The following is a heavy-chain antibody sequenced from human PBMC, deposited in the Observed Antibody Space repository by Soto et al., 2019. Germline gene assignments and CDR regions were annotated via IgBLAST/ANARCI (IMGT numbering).Heavy chain of an antibody. Sequence: GASVKVSCKASGGTFSSYAISWVRQAPGQGLEWMGGIIPIFGTANYAQKFQGRVTITADESTSTAYMELSSLRSEDTAVYYCAPLVVTAMSTALDWFDPWGQGTLVTVSS. V-gene: IGHV1-69*13. CDR2: IIPIFGTA. D-gene: IGHD2-21*02. CDR3: APLVVTAMSTALDWFDP. J-gene: IGHJ5*02. CDR1: GGTFSSYA.